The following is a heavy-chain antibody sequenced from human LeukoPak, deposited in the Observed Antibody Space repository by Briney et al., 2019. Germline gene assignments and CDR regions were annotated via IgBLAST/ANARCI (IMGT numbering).Heavy chain of an antibody. CDR3: ARDRTVWNGYYIRYYYFDY. CDR2: IYYSGST. D-gene: IGHD3-3*01. CDR1: DGSIRSHY. V-gene: IGHV4-59*11. J-gene: IGHJ4*02. Sequence: SETLSLTCTVSDGSIRSHYWSWIRQPPGKGLEWIGYIYYSGSTNYNPSLKSRVTISVDTSKNQFSLKLSSVTAADTAVYYCARDRTVWNGYYIRYYYFDYWGQGTLVTVSS.